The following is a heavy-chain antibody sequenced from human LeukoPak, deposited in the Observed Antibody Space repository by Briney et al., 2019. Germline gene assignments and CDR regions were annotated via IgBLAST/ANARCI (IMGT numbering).Heavy chain of an antibody. CDR1: GYTFTSYA. D-gene: IGHD4-23*01. Sequence: ASVEVSCKASGYTFTSYAMHWVRQAPGQRLEWMGWINAGNGNTKYSQNFQGRVTISRDTSASTAYMELSSLRSEDTAVYYCARGLDYGGDHWGQGTLVTVSS. CDR3: ARGLDYGGDH. CDR2: INAGNGNT. V-gene: IGHV1-3*01. J-gene: IGHJ5*02.